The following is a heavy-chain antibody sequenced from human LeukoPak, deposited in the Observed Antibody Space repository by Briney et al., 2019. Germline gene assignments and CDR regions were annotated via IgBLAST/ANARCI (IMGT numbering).Heavy chain of an antibody. V-gene: IGHV1-69*06. CDR2: IIPIFATA. Sequence: SVKVSCKASGGTFSGYAIIWVRQAPGQGLEWMGGIIPIFATANYAQKFQGRVTITADKSTSTAYMELSSLRSEDTAVYYCASCGYSGYDAYYYGMDVWGKGTTVTVSS. CDR1: GGTFSGYA. D-gene: IGHD5-12*01. CDR3: ASCGYSGYDAYYYGMDV. J-gene: IGHJ6*04.